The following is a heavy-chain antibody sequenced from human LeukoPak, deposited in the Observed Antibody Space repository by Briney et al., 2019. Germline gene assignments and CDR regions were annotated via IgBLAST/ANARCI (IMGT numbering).Heavy chain of an antibody. CDR3: ARDKVGATHFDY. Sequence: PSETLSLTCTVSGGSISSYYWSWIRQPPGKGLEWIGYIYYSGSTNYNPSLKSRVTIPVDTSKNQFSLKLSSVTAADTAVYYCARDKVGATHFDYWGQGTLVTVSS. CDR2: IYYSGST. V-gene: IGHV4-59*01. D-gene: IGHD1-26*01. J-gene: IGHJ4*02. CDR1: GGSISSYY.